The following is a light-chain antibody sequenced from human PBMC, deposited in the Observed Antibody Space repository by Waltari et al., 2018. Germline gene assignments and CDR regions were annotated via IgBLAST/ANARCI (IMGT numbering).Light chain of an antibody. V-gene: IGKV3-20*01. CDR1: QSVSSSY. CDR2: GAS. CDR3: QQYGSSPRT. Sequence: EIVLTQSPGTLSLSPGERAPLSCRASQSVSSSYLAWYQQKPGQAPRLLIYGASSRATGIPDRFSGSESGTDFTLTISRLEPEDFAVYYCQQYGSSPRTFGQGTKVEIK. J-gene: IGKJ1*01.